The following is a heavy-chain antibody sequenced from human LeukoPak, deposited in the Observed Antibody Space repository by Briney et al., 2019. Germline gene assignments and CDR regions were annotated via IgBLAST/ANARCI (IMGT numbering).Heavy chain of an antibody. Sequence: ASVKVSCKASGYTFTAYYMHWVRQAPGQGLEWVGWINPNSGGTKYAQKFQGRVTMTRDTSITTAYMELSRLRSDDTAVYFCARVSYWNDVIDYWGQGTLVTVSS. V-gene: IGHV1-2*02. J-gene: IGHJ4*02. CDR1: GYTFTAYY. D-gene: IGHD1-1*01. CDR3: ARVSYWNDVIDY. CDR2: INPNSGGT.